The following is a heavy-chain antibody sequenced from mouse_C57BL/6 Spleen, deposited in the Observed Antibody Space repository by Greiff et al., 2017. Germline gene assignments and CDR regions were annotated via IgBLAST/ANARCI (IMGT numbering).Heavy chain of an antibody. V-gene: IGHV1-19*01. CDR3: ARGYYGSRGGYAMDY. D-gene: IGHD1-1*01. J-gene: IGHJ4*01. CDR2: INPYNGGT. Sequence: EVQLQQSGPVLVKPGASVKMSCKASGYTFTDYYMNWVKQSHGKGLEWIGVINPYNGGTSYNQKFKGKATLTVDKSSSTAYMELNSLTSEDSAVYYCARGYYGSRGGYAMDYWGQGTSVTVSS. CDR1: GYTFTDYY.